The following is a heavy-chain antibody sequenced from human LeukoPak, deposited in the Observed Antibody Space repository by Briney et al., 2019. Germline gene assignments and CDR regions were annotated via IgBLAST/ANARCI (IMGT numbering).Heavy chain of an antibody. Sequence: GGSLRLSCAASGFTFSSYAMSWVRQAPGKGLEWVSGISGSGGSTDYADSVKGRFTISRDNSKNTLYLQMNSLRAEDTAVYYCAEATYYYDRSGYQYYFDYWGQGTQVTVSS. V-gene: IGHV3-23*01. J-gene: IGHJ4*02. CDR1: GFTFSSYA. CDR3: AEATYYYDRSGYQYYFDY. CDR2: ISGSGGST. D-gene: IGHD3-22*01.